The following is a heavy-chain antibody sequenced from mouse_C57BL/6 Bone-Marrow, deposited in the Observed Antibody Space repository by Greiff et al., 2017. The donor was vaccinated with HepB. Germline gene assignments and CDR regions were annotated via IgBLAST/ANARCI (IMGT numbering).Heavy chain of an antibody. D-gene: IGHD4-1*01. CDR1: GFSLTSYG. V-gene: IGHV2-6*01. Sequence: VNVVESGPGLVAPSQSLSITCTVSGFSLTSYGVDWVRQSPGKGLEWLGVIWGVGSTNYNSALKSRLSISKDNSKSQVFLKMNSLQTDDTAMYYCASFNWLGFAYWGQGTLVTVSA. CDR2: IWGVGST. CDR3: ASFNWLGFAY. J-gene: IGHJ3*01.